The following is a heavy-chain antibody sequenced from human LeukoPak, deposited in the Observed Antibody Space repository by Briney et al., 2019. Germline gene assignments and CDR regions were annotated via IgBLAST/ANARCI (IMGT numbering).Heavy chain of an antibody. Sequence: PGGSLRLSCAASGFTFSSYAMNWVRQAPGKGLEWVSSISGSGGGTYYADSVKGRFTIARANSKNTLYLQMNSLRAEDTAVYYCAKGGYCSGGGCYIQFYFDFWGQGTLVTVSS. V-gene: IGHV3-23*01. CDR3: AKGGYCSGGGCYIQFYFDF. CDR1: GFTFSSYA. CDR2: ISGSGGGT. D-gene: IGHD2-15*01. J-gene: IGHJ4*02.